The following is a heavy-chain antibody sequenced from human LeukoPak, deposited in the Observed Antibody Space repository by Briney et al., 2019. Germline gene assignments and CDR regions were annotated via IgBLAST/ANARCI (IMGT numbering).Heavy chain of an antibody. D-gene: IGHD6-13*01. J-gene: IGHJ4*02. Sequence: SVKVSCKASGYTFTNYGVSWVRQAPGQGLEWMGGIIPIFGTANYAQKFQGRVTITADESTSTAYMELSSLRSEDTAVYYCARGQWSGSWYRYWGQGTLVTVSS. CDR1: GYTFTNYG. V-gene: IGHV1-69*13. CDR2: IIPIFGTA. CDR3: ARGQWSGSWYRY.